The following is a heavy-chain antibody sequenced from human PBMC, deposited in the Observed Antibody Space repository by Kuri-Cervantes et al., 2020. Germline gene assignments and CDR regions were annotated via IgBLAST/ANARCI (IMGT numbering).Heavy chain of an antibody. CDR1: GFTFSSYG. CDR2: IRYDGSNK. D-gene: IGHD6-6*01. Sequence: GESLKISCAASGFTFSSYGIHWVRQAPGKGLEWVAFIRYDGSNKYYADSVKGRFTISRDNSKNTLYLQMNSLRAEDTAVYFCARVEAARADLDYWGQGTLVTDSS. J-gene: IGHJ4*02. CDR3: ARVEAARADLDY. V-gene: IGHV3-30*02.